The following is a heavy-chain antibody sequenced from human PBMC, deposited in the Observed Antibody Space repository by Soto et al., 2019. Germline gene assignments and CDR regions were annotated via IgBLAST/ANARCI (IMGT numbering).Heavy chain of an antibody. V-gene: IGHV3-30*03. CDR3: VADYVATDTFDI. J-gene: IGHJ3*02. D-gene: IGHD3-10*02. CDR1: GFTFSSYG. CDR2: ITYDGNNK. Sequence: QVQLVESGAGVVQPGRSLRLSCEASGFTFSSYGMHWVRQAPGKGLEWAAVITYDGNNKYYAKSVKGRFTISRDTSKNTLYLQMNSLRPEDTAVYYCVADYVATDTFDIWGRGTMVTVSS.